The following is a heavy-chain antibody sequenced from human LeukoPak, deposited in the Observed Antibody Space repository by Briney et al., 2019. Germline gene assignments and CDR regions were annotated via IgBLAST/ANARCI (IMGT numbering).Heavy chain of an antibody. Sequence: ASVKVSCKASGYTFTSYAMHWVRQAPGQRLEWMGWINAGNGNTKYSQKFQGRVTITRDTSASTAYMELSSLRSEDTAVYYCARNYYYDSSGYQYYFDYWGQGTLVTVSS. CDR2: INAGNGNT. J-gene: IGHJ4*02. D-gene: IGHD3-22*01. V-gene: IGHV1-3*01. CDR3: ARNYYYDSSGYQYYFDY. CDR1: GYTFTSYA.